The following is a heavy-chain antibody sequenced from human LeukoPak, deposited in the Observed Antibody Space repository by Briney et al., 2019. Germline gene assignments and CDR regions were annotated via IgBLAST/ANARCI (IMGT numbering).Heavy chain of an antibody. CDR1: GGPISSYY. D-gene: IGHD2-2*02. V-gene: IGHV4-59*01. Sequence: SETLSLTCTVSGGPISSYYWSWIRQPPGKGLEWIGYIHYSGSTNYNPSLKSRVTISVDTSKNQFSLKLSSVTAADTAVYYCARHTFFEYWGQGTLVTVSS. J-gene: IGHJ4*02. CDR3: ARHTFFEY. CDR2: IHYSGST.